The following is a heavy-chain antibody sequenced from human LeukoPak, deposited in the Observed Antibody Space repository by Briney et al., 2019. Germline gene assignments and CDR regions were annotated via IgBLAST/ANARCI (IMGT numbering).Heavy chain of an antibody. V-gene: IGHV3-49*03. CDR1: GFTFGDYA. J-gene: IGHJ6*03. D-gene: IGHD6-19*01. Sequence: GGSLRLSCTASGFTFGDYAMSWFRQAPGKGLEWVGFIRSKAYGGTTEYAASVKGRFTISRDDSKSIAYLQMNSLNTEDTAVYYCTRLYSSGWYGYYYMDVWGKGTTVTVSS. CDR2: IRSKAYGGTT. CDR3: TRLYSSGWYGYYYMDV.